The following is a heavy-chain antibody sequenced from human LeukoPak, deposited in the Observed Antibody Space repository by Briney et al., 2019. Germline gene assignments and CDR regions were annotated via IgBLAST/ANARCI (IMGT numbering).Heavy chain of an antibody. J-gene: IGHJ4*02. CDR3: ARAPITSPSYCDY. V-gene: IGHV3-20*04. D-gene: IGHD2-2*01. Sequence: PGGSLRLSCRASGFAFDEHGMSWVRRVPGKGLEWVSGINWSGGSTGYADPLRGRFTISRDNAKNSLYLQMDSLRAEDTALYYCARAPITSPSYCDYWGQGTLVTVSS. CDR1: GFAFDEHG. CDR2: INWSGGST.